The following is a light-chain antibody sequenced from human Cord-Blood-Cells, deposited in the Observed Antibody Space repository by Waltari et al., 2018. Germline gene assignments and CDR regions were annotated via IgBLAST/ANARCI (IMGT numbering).Light chain of an antibody. J-gene: IGLJ1*01. CDR2: EVS. CDR1: SSDVGGYND. V-gene: IGLV2-14*01. CDR3: SSYTSSSTYV. Sequence: SALTQPASVSGSPGKSLTIPCTGTSSDVGGYNDVSWYQQHPGKAPSLMIYEVSNRPSGVSSRFYGVKSGNTASLTISGLQAEDEADYYCSSYTSSSTYVFGTGTKVTVL.